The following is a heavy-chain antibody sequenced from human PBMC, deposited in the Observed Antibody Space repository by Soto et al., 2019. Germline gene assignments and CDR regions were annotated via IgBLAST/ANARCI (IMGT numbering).Heavy chain of an antibody. D-gene: IGHD4-17*01. J-gene: IGHJ3*02. CDR3: AGELHGDYPDDAFDI. Sequence: GGSLRLSCAASGFTFSSYSMNWVRQAPGKGLEWVSYISSSSTIYYADSVKGRFTISRDNAKNSLYLQMNSLRAEDTAVYYCAGELHGDYPDDAFDIWGQGTMVTVSS. V-gene: IGHV3-48*01. CDR2: ISSSSTI. CDR1: GFTFSSYS.